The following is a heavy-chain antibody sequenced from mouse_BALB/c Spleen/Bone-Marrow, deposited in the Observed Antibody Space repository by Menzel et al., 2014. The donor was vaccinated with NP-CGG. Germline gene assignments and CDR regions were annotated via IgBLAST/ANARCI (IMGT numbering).Heavy chain of an antibody. V-gene: IGHV5-17*02. CDR3: ARMYFDY. Sequence: EVKVVDSGGGLVQPGGSRKLSCAASGFTFSSFGMHWVRQAPEKGLEWVAYISSGSSTIYYADTVKGRFTISRDNPKNTLFLQMTSLRSEDTAMYYCARMYFDYWGQGTTLTVSS. CDR2: ISSGSSTI. J-gene: IGHJ2*01. CDR1: GFTFSSFG.